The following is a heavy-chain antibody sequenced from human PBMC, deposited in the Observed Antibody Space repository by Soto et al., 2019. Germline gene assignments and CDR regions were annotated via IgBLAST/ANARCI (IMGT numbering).Heavy chain of an antibody. CDR1: GFTFSSYA. V-gene: IGHV3-23*01. J-gene: IGHJ4*02. CDR3: TKDSHWAIISPTHDY. Sequence: GSLRLSCAASGFTFSSYAMSWVRQAPGKGLERVSTISGSGGTTHYADSVKGRFTISRDTSNNILFLQMNSLRAEDTAIYYCTKDSHWAIISPTHDYWGQGTLVTVSS. D-gene: IGHD2-2*01. CDR2: ISGSGGTT.